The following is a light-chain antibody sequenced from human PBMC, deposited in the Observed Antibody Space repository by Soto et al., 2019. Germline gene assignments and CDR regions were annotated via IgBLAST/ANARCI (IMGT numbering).Light chain of an antibody. CDR2: DVR. CDR1: SSDVGGYNY. Sequence: QSVLTQPASVSGSPGQSITISCTGTSSDVGGYNYVSWYQQHPGKAPKLMIYDVRNRPSGVSNRFSGSKSGNTASLTISGLQAEDEADYYCSSYTSSSPLCVFGTGTKVTVL. CDR3: SSYTSSSPLCV. J-gene: IGLJ1*01. V-gene: IGLV2-14*01.